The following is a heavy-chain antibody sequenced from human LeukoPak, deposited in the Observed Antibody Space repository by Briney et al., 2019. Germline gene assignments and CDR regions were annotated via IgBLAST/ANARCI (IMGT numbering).Heavy chain of an antibody. CDR3: ARAPHYSNYGPYYYGMDV. D-gene: IGHD4-11*01. V-gene: IGHV3-11*06. CDR1: GFTFSDYY. CDR2: ISSSSSYT. Sequence: NSGGSLRLSCAASGFTFSDYYMSWIRQAPGKGLEWVSYISSSSSYTNCADSVKGRFTISRDNAKNSLYLQMNSLRAEDTAVYYCARAPHYSNYGPYYYGMDVWGQGTTVTVSS. J-gene: IGHJ6*02.